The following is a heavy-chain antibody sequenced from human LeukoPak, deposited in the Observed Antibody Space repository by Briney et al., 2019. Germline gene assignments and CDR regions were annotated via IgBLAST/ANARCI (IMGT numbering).Heavy chain of an antibody. CDR1: GFTFSSYE. D-gene: IGHD1-26*01. CDR3: AREGSYYAFDY. Sequence: GGSLRLSCAASGFTFSSYEMNWVRQAPGKGLEWVSYISSSGSTIYYADSVKGRFTISRDNAKNSLYLQMYSLRAEDTAVYYCAREGSYYAFDYWGQGTLVTVSS. V-gene: IGHV3-48*03. CDR2: ISSSGSTI. J-gene: IGHJ4*02.